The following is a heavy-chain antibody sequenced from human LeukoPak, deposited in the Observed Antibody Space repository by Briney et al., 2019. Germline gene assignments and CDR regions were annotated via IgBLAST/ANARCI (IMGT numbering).Heavy chain of an antibody. Sequence: GGSLRLSCVVSGFTVSNNYMSWVRQAPRKGLEWVSLIYSGGSTYYADSVKGRFTISRDNSKNTLYLQMNSLRAEDTAVYYCAKGGPVVVAATLFYWGQGTLVTVSS. CDR1: GFTVSNNY. J-gene: IGHJ4*02. D-gene: IGHD2-15*01. CDR2: IYSGGST. CDR3: AKGGPVVVAATLFY. V-gene: IGHV3-66*02.